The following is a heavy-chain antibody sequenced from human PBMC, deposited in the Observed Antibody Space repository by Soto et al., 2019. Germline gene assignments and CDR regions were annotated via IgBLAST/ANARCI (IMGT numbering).Heavy chain of an antibody. CDR1: GGTFSSYA. V-gene: IGHV1-69*06. J-gene: IGHJ6*02. CDR2: IIPIFGTA. Sequence: SVKVSCKASGGTFSSYAISWVRQAPGQGLEWMGGIIPIFGTANYAQKFQGRVTITADKSTSTAYMELSSLRSEDTAVYYCARLTLRFLEWAQYGMDVWGQGTTVTAP. CDR3: ARLTLRFLEWAQYGMDV. D-gene: IGHD3-3*01.